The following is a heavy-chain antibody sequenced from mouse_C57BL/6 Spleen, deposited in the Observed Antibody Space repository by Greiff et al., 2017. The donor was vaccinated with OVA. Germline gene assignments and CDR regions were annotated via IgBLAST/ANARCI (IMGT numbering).Heavy chain of an antibody. V-gene: IGHV1-81*01. J-gene: IGHJ4*01. CDR3: ARGEDYYAMDY. Sequence: QVHVKQSGAELARPGASVKLSCKASGYTFTSYGISWVKQRTGQGLEWIGEIYPRSGNTYYNEKFKGKATLTADKSSSTAYMELRSLTSEDSAVYFCARGEDYYAMDYWGQGTSVTVSS. CDR1: GYTFTSYG. CDR2: IYPRSGNT.